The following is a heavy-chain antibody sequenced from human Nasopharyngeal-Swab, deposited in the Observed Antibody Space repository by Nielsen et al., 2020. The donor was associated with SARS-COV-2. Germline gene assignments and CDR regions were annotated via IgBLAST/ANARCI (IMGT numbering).Heavy chain of an antibody. CDR1: GGSISSSNW. J-gene: IGHJ4*02. Sequence: SETLSLTCAVSGGSISSSNWWRWVRQPPGQGLEWIGEINHSGSTNYNPSLKSRVTISVDTSKNQFSLKLSSVTAADTAVYYCARGRTGTTRSLNRFDYWGQGTLVTVSS. CDR2: INHSGST. D-gene: IGHD1-1*01. CDR3: ARGRTGTTRSLNRFDY. V-gene: IGHV4-4*02.